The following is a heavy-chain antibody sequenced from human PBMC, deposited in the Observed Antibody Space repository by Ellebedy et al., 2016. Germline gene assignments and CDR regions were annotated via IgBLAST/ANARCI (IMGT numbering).Heavy chain of an antibody. CDR2: IYYSGST. D-gene: IGHD5-24*01. CDR3: ARHGRWLQFFGAFDI. J-gene: IGHJ3*02. CDR1: GGSVSSAGYY. Sequence: SETLSLTCSVSGGSVSSAGYYWSWIRQPPGKGLEWIGYIYYSGSTNNNPSLRSRVTISVDTSKNQFSLKLSSVTAADTAVYYCARHGRWLQFFGAFDIWGQGTMVTVSS. V-gene: IGHV4-61*08.